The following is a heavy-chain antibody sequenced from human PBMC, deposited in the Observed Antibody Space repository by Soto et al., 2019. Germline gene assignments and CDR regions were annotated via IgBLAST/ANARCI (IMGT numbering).Heavy chain of an antibody. CDR1: GFTFSGSA. J-gene: IGHJ6*04. Sequence: GGSLRLSCAASGFTFSGSAMHWVRQASGKGLEWVGRIRSKANSYATAYAASVKGRFTISRDDSKNTAYLQMNSLKTEDTAVYYCTRQALGYCSGGSCYLGPDVWGKGTTVTVSS. D-gene: IGHD2-15*01. CDR3: TRQALGYCSGGSCYLGPDV. CDR2: IRSKANSYAT. V-gene: IGHV3-73*01.